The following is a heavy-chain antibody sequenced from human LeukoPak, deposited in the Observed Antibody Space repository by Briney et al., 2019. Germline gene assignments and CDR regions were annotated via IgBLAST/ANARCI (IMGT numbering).Heavy chain of an antibody. J-gene: IGHJ4*02. CDR2: KRSNGKSDAT. D-gene: IGHD5-12*01. V-gene: IGHV3-73*01. CDR3: TRDSGCDNTFDY. CDR1: GFIFSESA. Sequence: PGGSLRLSCPATGFIFSESAMHWVRQACGRGREGVGRKRSNGKSDATAYAESVEGRFSISRDDSKNTAYLQMNSMKTEDTAVYYCTRDSGCDNTFDYWGQGTLVTVSS.